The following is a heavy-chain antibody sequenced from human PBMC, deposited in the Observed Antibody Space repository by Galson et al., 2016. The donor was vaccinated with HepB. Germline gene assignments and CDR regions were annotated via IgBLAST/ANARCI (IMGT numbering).Heavy chain of an antibody. Sequence: SVKVSCKASGGTFSSYSISWVRQAPGQGLEWMGGIIPIFGTTHYAQKFQGRVTITADESTTTAYMELSSLRSEDTAVYYCTRAANYYDTSGYSFPWGQGTLVTVSS. CDR3: TRAANYYDTSGYSFP. CDR1: GGTFSSYS. J-gene: IGHJ5*02. D-gene: IGHD3-22*01. CDR2: IIPIFGTT. V-gene: IGHV1-69*13.